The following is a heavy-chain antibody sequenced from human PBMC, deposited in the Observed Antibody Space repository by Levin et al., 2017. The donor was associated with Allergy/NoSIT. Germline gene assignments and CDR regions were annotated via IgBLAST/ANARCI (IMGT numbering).Heavy chain of an antibody. Sequence: SQTLSLPCSGSGVSISSSYWSWIRQPPGKGLEWIGYIYYSGSTNYSPSLKSRVTISVDTSKNQFSLKLSSVTAADTAVYYCVRDLRDIAARQVLRWFDPWGQGTLVTVSS. J-gene: IGHJ5*02. D-gene: IGHD6-6*01. CDR3: VRDLRDIAARQVLRWFDP. CDR1: GVSISSSY. V-gene: IGHV4-59*01. CDR2: IYYSGST.